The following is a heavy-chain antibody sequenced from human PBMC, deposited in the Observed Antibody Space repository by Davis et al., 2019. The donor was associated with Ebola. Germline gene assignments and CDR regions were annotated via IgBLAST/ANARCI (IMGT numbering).Heavy chain of an antibody. Sequence: ASVKVSCKASGYNFIDTWMHWVRQAPGQGFEWMGCIDPNNGNTYYAQKFRGRVTMTSDTSISTLYMELSALTSDDTAFYYCATRNHFYFDYWGQGTLVTVSS. CDR1: GYNFIDTW. CDR3: ATRNHFYFDY. V-gene: IGHV1-2*02. CDR2: IDPNNGNT. J-gene: IGHJ4*02. D-gene: IGHD1-14*01.